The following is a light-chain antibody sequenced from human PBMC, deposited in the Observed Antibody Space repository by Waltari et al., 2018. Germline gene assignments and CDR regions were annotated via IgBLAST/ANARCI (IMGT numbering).Light chain of an antibody. CDR3: QQRINWPLT. V-gene: IGKV3-11*01. CDR2: DAS. Sequence: IVLTHSPATLSLSPGDSATLSCRASQSVRSYLAWYQQKPGQAPRLLIHDASNRATGIPVRFSGSGSGTDFTLTISSLEPEDFAVYYCQQRINWPLTFGGGTKVEIK. J-gene: IGKJ4*01. CDR1: QSVRSY.